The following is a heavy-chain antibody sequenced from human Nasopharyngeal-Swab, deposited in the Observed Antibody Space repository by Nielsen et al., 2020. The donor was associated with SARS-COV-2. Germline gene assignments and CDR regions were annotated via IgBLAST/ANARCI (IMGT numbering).Heavy chain of an antibody. D-gene: IGHD1-26*01. J-gene: IGHJ6*02. CDR1: GYTFTSYG. Sequence: ASVKVSCKASGYTFTSYGISWVRQAPAQGLEWMGWISAYNGNTNYAQKLQGRVTMTTDTSTSTAYMELRSLRSDDTAVYYCARDHIVGATTGYYYGMDVWGQGTTVTVSS. CDR2: ISAYNGNT. V-gene: IGHV1-18*01. CDR3: ARDHIVGATTGYYYGMDV.